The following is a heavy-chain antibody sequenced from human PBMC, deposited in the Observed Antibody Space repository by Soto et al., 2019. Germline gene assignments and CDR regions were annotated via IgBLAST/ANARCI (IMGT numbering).Heavy chain of an antibody. CDR3: AKDGVGWVTTVSYFDS. Sequence: EVQLLESGGGLVQSGGSLRLSCAASGFTFSSFAMNWVRQAPGKGLEWVSTISVRGDTTNYADSVKGRFSNSRDNSMDTLYLQMNSLRAEDTALYFCAKDGVGWVTTVSYFDSWGQGTLVTVSS. V-gene: IGHV3-23*01. J-gene: IGHJ4*02. CDR1: GFTFSSFA. D-gene: IGHD4-4*01. CDR2: ISVRGDTT.